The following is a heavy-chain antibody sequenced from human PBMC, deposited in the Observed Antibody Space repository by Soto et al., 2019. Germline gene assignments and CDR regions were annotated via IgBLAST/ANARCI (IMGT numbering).Heavy chain of an antibody. J-gene: IGHJ6*02. D-gene: IGHD2-2*01. CDR2: VGLEGVDI. Sequence: SRRLSGAAFGFTLEDYTMHWGRQAPGKGLGWGACVGLEGVDIVYADSVKGRFTASRDNTKNSPYLEVNSLRAEETARYYVAKDRAVVVPVSISYFPYYGLDVWGHETTVTGLL. CDR3: AKDRAVVVPVSISYFPYYGLDV. CDR1: GFTLEDYT. V-gene: IGHV3-9*01.